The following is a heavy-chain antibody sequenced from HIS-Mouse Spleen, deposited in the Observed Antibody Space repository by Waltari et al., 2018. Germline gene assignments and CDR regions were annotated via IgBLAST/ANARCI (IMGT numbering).Heavy chain of an antibody. J-gene: IGHJ3*02. CDR3: ARGWYSSSWYAFDI. CDR2: MNPNSGNT. Sequence: QVQLVQSGAEVKKPGASVKVFCKASGYPLTSYDINWFPPATGQGLEWMGWMNPNSGNTGYAQKFQGRVTMTRNTSISTAYMELSSLRSEDTAVYYCARGWYSSSWYAFDIWGQGTMVTVSS. CDR1: GYPLTSYD. V-gene: IGHV1-8*01. D-gene: IGHD6-13*01.